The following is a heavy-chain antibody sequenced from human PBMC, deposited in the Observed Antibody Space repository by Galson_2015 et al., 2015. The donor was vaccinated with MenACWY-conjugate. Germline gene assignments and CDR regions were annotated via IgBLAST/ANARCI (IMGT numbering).Heavy chain of an antibody. D-gene: IGHD6-19*01. Sequence: SETLSLTCTVSGGSISDSSYYWGWIRQPPGKGLEWIGNIYYSGSTYYNPSLRSRVTISVDTSENQFSLRLSSVTAADTAVYYCASSIAVAESGAFDIWGQGTMVTVSS. J-gene: IGHJ3*02. CDR2: IYYSGST. CDR3: ASSIAVAESGAFDI. CDR1: GGSISDSSYY. V-gene: IGHV4-39*01.